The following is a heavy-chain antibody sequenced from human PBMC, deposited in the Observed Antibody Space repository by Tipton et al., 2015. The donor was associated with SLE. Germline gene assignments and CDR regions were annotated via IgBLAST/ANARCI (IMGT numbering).Heavy chain of an antibody. D-gene: IGHD3-10*01. J-gene: IGHJ6*03. CDR3: ARGHVVRGPAYYYMDV. CDR1: GYTFTSYY. Sequence: QVQLVQSGAEVKKPGASVKVSCKASGYTFTSYYMHWVRQAPGQGLEWMGIINPSGGSTSYAQKFQGRVTMTRDTSTSTVYMELSSLRSEDTAVYYCARGHVVRGPAYYYMDVWGKGTTVTVSS. V-gene: IGHV1-46*01. CDR2: INPSGGST.